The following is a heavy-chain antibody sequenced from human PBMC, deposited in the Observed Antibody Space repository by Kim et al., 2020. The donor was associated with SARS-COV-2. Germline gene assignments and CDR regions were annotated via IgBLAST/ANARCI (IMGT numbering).Heavy chain of an antibody. CDR1: GGSISSGGYY. Sequence: SETLSLTCTVSGGSISSGGYYWSWIRQHPGKGLEWIGYIYYSGSTYYNPSLKSRVIISVDTSKNQFSLKLSSVTAADTAVYYCARAHYDILTGRGDFDYWGQGTLVTVSS. J-gene: IGHJ4*02. V-gene: IGHV4-31*03. CDR3: ARAHYDILTGRGDFDY. D-gene: IGHD3-9*01. CDR2: IYYSGST.